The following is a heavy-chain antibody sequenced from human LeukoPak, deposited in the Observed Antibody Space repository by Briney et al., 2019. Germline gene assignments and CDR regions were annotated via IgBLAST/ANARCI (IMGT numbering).Heavy chain of an antibody. CDR2: IKSKTDGGTT. J-gene: IGHJ3*02. V-gene: IGHV3-15*01. D-gene: IGHD3-22*01. Sequence: GGSLRLSCAASGFTFSNAWMSWVRQAPGKGLEWVGRIKSKTDGGTTDYAAPVRGRFTISRDDSKNTLYLQMNSLKTEDTAVYYCTTDHRGLMYYDSSGPDAFDIWGQGTMVTVSS. CDR3: TTDHRGLMYYDSSGPDAFDI. CDR1: GFTFSNAW.